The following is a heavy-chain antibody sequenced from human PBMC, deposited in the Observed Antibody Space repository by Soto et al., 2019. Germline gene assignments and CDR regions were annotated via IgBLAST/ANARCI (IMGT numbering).Heavy chain of an antibody. V-gene: IGHV2-5*02. J-gene: IGHJ3*01. CDR2: IYWDDDT. D-gene: IGHD3-16*01. CDR3: APAFGGTSWPNDAFDV. CDR1: GFSFSADGVG. Sequence: HITLKESGPTLVKPTQTLTLTCIFSGFSFSADGVGVGWIRQPPGKTLEWLALIYWDDDTRYRPSLKSRLTLTKDSSKNQVVLKMTNMDPLDTATYYCAPAFGGTSWPNDAFDVWGQGTVVTVSS.